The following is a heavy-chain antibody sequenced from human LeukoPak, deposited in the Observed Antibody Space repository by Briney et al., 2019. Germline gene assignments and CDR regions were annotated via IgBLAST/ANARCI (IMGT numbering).Heavy chain of an antibody. CDR3: AREGHSYGYDY. J-gene: IGHJ4*02. CDR2: ISSSGSTI. Sequence: GGSLRLSCTASGFTFGDYAMSWVRQAPGKGLEWVSYISSSGSTIYYADSVKGRFTISRDNAKNSLYLQMNSLRAEDTAVYYCAREGHSYGYDYWGQGTLVTVSS. D-gene: IGHD5-18*01. CDR1: GFTFGDYA. V-gene: IGHV3-48*03.